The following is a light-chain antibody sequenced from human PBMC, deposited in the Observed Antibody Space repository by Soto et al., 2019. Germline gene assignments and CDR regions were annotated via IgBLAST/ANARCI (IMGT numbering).Light chain of an antibody. CDR3: QQSYSHPWT. Sequence: DIQITQSPASLSASVGDRVTITCRASQSISRYLNWYQQKPGKAPKILIYAASSLQSGVPSRFSGSGSGTDFTLTISRLQPEHFETYYCQQSYSHPWTFGQGTKVDIK. CDR1: QSISRY. V-gene: IGKV1-39*01. CDR2: AAS. J-gene: IGKJ1*01.